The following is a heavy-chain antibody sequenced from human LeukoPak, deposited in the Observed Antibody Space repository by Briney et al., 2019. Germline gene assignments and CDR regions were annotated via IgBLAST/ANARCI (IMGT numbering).Heavy chain of an antibody. CDR3: ARALGSSWYPGWFDP. D-gene: IGHD6-13*01. V-gene: IGHV3-64*01. Sequence: PGGSLRLSXAASGFTFSSYAMHSVRQAPGKGLEYVSAISSNGGSTYYANSVKGRFTISRDNSKNTLYLQMGSLRAEDMAVYYCARALGSSWYPGWFDPWGQGTLVTVSS. CDR1: GFTFSSYA. J-gene: IGHJ5*02. CDR2: ISSNGGST.